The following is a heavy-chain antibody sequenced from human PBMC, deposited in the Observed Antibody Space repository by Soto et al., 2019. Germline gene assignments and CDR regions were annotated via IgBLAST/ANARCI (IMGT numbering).Heavy chain of an antibody. CDR1: GGTFSSYT. CDR2: IIPILGIA. D-gene: IGHD4-17*01. CDR3: ARDAGSTAEHIFDY. Sequence: SVKVSCKASGGTFSSYTISWVRQAPGQGLEWMGRIIPILGIANYAQKFQGRVTITADKSTSTAYMELSSLRSEDTAVYYCARDAGSTAEHIFDYWGQGTLVTVSS. V-gene: IGHV1-69*04. J-gene: IGHJ4*02.